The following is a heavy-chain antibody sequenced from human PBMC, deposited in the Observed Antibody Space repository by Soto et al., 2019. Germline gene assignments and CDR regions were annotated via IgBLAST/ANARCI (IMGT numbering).Heavy chain of an antibody. Sequence: SETLSVTCTVYGGSFSGYYWSWIRQPPGKGLEWIGEINHSGSTNYNPSLKSRVTISVDTSKNQFSLKLSSVTAADTAVYYCARVAGGNHWYNWFDPWGQGTLVTVSS. D-gene: IGHD6-13*01. CDR3: ARVAGGNHWYNWFDP. CDR2: INHSGST. V-gene: IGHV4-34*01. J-gene: IGHJ5*02. CDR1: GGSFSGYY.